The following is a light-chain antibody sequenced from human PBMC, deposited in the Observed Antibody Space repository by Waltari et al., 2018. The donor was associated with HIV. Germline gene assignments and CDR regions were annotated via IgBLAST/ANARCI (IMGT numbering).Light chain of an antibody. CDR2: SNS. Sequence: QSVLTQSPSASGTPGQRVTISCSGGTSNIGSNSVSWYQQVPGTAPQLFMFSNSSRPSGVPDRFSGSKSGTSASLAISGLQSEDEAHYYCATWDDTLDGPVFGGGTRLTVL. CDR1: TSNIGSNS. J-gene: IGLJ3*02. V-gene: IGLV1-44*01. CDR3: ATWDDTLDGPV.